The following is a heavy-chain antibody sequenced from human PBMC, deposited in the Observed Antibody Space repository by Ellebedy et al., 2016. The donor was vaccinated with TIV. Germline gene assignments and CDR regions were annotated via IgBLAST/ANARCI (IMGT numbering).Heavy chain of an antibody. CDR2: VNHSGST. V-gene: IGHV4-34*09. CDR3: ARAPDFDY. Sequence: MPSETLSLTCAVYGGSFSGYYWSWIRQPPGKGLEWIGEVNHSGSTYYNPSLKSRVTISLDTSKNQFSLRLSSVTAADTAVYYCARAPDFDYWGQGTLVTVSS. CDR1: GGSFSGYY. J-gene: IGHJ4*02.